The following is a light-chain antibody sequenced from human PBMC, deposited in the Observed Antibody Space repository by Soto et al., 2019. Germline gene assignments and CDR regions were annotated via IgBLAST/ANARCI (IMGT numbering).Light chain of an antibody. Sequence: DIQMTQSPSTLSASVGDRVTITCRASQSISSWLAWYQQKPGKAPNLLIYKTSSLESGVPSRFSGSGSETEFTLTVNSLQPADFATYYCQQYDSYPLTFGGGTKVEIK. CDR3: QQYDSYPLT. J-gene: IGKJ4*01. V-gene: IGKV1-5*03. CDR1: QSISSW. CDR2: KTS.